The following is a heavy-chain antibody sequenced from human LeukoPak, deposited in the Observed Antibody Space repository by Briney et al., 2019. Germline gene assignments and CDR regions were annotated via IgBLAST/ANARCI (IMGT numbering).Heavy chain of an antibody. Sequence: PGGSLRLSCAASGFTFSSYSMNWVRQAPGKGLEWVSAISGSGGSAYYADSVKGRFTISRDNSKNTLYLQMNSLRAEDTAVYYCAKGRYDFWSGYLTDWGQGTLVTVSS. D-gene: IGHD3-3*01. J-gene: IGHJ4*02. CDR3: AKGRYDFWSGYLTD. CDR1: GFTFSSYS. CDR2: ISGSGGSA. V-gene: IGHV3-23*01.